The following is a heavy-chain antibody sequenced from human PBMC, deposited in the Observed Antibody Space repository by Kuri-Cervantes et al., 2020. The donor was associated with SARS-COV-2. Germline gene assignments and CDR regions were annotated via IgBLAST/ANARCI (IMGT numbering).Heavy chain of an antibody. J-gene: IGHJ4*02. D-gene: IGHD6-19*01. CDR3: ARDSGWGAVAGTSGLVY. Sequence: SVKVSCKASVGTFSSYAISWVRQAPGQGLEWMGGIIPIFGTANYAQKFQGRVTITADESTSTAYMELSSLRSEDTAVYYCARDSGWGAVAGTSGLVYWGQGTLVTVSS. CDR2: IIPIFGTA. CDR1: VGTFSSYA. V-gene: IGHV1-69*13.